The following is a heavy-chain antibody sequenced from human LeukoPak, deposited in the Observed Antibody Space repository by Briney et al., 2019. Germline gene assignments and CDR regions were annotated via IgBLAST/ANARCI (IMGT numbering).Heavy chain of an antibody. CDR3: AGSILTGYPNFDY. CDR1: GFTFSSYA. Sequence: GGSLRLSCAASGFTFSSYAMSWVRQAPGKGLEWVSAISGSGGSTYYADSVRGRFTISRDNAKNSLYLQMNSLRAEDTAVYYCAGSILTGYPNFDYWGQGTLVTVSS. J-gene: IGHJ4*02. CDR2: ISGSGGST. D-gene: IGHD3-9*01. V-gene: IGHV3-23*01.